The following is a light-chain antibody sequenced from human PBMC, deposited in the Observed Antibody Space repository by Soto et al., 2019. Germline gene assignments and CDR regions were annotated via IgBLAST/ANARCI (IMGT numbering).Light chain of an antibody. Sequence: QSVLTQPASVSGSPGQSITISCTGTSSDVGGYNYVSWSQQHPGKAPKLMIYEVSNRPSGVSNRFSGSKSGNTASLTISGLQAEDEADYYCSSYTTTNPYVFGTGTKVTVL. V-gene: IGLV2-14*01. J-gene: IGLJ1*01. CDR1: SSDVGGYNY. CDR3: SSYTTTNPYV. CDR2: EVS.